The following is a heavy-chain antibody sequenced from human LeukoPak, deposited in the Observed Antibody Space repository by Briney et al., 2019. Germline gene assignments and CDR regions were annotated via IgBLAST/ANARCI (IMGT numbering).Heavy chain of an antibody. CDR1: GGSVSSGGYY. V-gene: IGHV4-31*03. CDR2: IYYSGST. Sequence: PSETLPLTCTVSGGSVSSGGYYWSWIRQHPGQGLEWIGYIYYSGSTYYNPSLQSRVTISVDTSKNQFSLKLSSVTAADTAVYYCARSAQTVTTFPLGYWGQGTLVTVSS. J-gene: IGHJ4*02. CDR3: ARSAQTVTTFPLGY. D-gene: IGHD4-17*01.